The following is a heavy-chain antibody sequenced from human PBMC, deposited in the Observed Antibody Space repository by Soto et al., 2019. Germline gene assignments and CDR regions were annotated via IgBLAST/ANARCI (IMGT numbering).Heavy chain of an antibody. D-gene: IGHD2-2*01. Sequence: PGGSLRLSCAASGFTFSSYAMSWVRQAPGKGLEWVSAISGSGGSPYYADSVKGRFTISRDNSKNTLYLQMNSLRAEDTAVYYCAKDGCSSTSCYDGDAFDIWGQGTMVTVSS. CDR1: GFTFSSYA. V-gene: IGHV3-23*01. CDR3: AKDGCSSTSCYDGDAFDI. J-gene: IGHJ3*02. CDR2: ISGSGGSP.